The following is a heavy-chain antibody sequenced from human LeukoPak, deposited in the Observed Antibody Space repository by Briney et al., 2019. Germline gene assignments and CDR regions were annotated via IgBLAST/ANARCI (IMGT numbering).Heavy chain of an antibody. Sequence: RASVKVSCKASGYTFTSYDINWVRQATGQGLEWMGWMNPNSGNTDYAQKFQGRVTMTMNTSISTAYMELSSLRSEDTAVYCCARRGRTIPDVWGKGTTVTVSS. J-gene: IGHJ6*04. V-gene: IGHV1-8*01. CDR3: ARRGRTIPDV. D-gene: IGHD3-9*01. CDR1: GYTFTSYD. CDR2: MNPNSGNT.